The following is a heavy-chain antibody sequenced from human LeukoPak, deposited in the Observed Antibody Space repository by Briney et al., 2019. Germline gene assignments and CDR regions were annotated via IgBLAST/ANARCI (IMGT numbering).Heavy chain of an antibody. J-gene: IGHJ1*01. D-gene: IGHD3-22*01. CDR1: GFTFSSYW. CDR2: INSDGSST. Sequence: PGGSLRLSCAASGFTFSSYWMHWVCQAPGKGLVWVSRINSDGSSTSYADSVKGRFTISRDNAKNTLYLQMNSLRAEDTAVYYCARAPYYYDSSGNSQAPGGRQNSGSYGHAEYFQHWGQGTLVTVSS. V-gene: IGHV3-74*01. CDR3: ARAPYYYDSSGNSQAPGGRQNSGSYGHAEYFQH.